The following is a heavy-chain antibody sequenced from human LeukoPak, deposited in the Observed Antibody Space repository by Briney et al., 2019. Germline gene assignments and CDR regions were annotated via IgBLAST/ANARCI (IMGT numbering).Heavy chain of an antibody. CDR1: GYTFTSYG. J-gene: IGHJ4*02. CDR3: ARGSYDFWSGYYNLPICDY. Sequence: ASVKVSCKASGYTFTSYGISWVRQAPGQGLEWMGWISAYNGNTNYAQKLQGRVTMTTDTSTSTAYMELRSLRSDDTAVYYCARGSYDFWSGYYNLPICDYWGQGTLVTVSS. D-gene: IGHD3-3*01. V-gene: IGHV1-18*01. CDR2: ISAYNGNT.